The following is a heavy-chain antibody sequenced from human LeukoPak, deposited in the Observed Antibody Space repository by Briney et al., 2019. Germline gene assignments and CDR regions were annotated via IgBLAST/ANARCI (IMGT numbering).Heavy chain of an antibody. V-gene: IGHV3-53*05. J-gene: IGHJ6*02. CDR2: IYSGGST. CDR1: GFTVSSNY. Sequence: GGSLRLSCAASGFTVSSNYMSWVRQAPGKGLEWVSVIYSGGSTYYADSVKGRFTISRDNSKNTLYLQMNSLRSDDTAVYYCARRGYYYGMDVWGQGTTVTVSS. D-gene: IGHD3-10*01. CDR3: ARRGYYYGMDV.